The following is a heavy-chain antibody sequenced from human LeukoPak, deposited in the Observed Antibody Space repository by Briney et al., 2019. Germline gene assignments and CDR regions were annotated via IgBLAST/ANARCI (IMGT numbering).Heavy chain of an antibody. CDR1: GFTFSSYA. CDR3: AREIFGSGSYPDF. Sequence: PGGSLRLSSAASGFTFSSYAMSWVRQAPGKGLEWVSAISGSGGSTYYADSVKGRFTISRDNSKNTVYLQMNGLRAEDTAVYYCAREIFGSGSYPDFWGQGTLVTVSS. CDR2: ISGSGGST. D-gene: IGHD3-10*01. V-gene: IGHV3-23*01. J-gene: IGHJ4*02.